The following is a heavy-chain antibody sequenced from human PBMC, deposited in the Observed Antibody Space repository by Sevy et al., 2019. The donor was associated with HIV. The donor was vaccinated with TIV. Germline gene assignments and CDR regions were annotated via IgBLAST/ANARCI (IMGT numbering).Heavy chain of an antibody. CDR2: INHSGST. J-gene: IGHJ6*02. CDR3: AGLLPPYLANYGMDV. CDR1: GGSFSGYY. D-gene: IGHD2-15*01. Sequence: SETLSLTCAVYGGSFSGYYWSWIRQPPGKGLEWIGEINHSGSTNYNPSLKSRVTISVDTSKNQFSLKLSSVTAADTAVYYSAGLLPPYLANYGMDVWGQGTTVTVSS. V-gene: IGHV4-34*01.